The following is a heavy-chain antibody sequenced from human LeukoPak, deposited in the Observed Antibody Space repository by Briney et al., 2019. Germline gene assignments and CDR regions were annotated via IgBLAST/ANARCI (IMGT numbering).Heavy chain of an antibody. Sequence: SETLSLTCAVSGGSISSGGYSWSWIRQPPEKGLEWIGYIYHSGSTYYNPFLKSRVTISVDRSKNQFSLKLSSVTAADTAVYYCARAGYCSSTSCYRRNAFDIWGQGTMVTVSS. CDR2: IYHSGST. D-gene: IGHD2-2*03. CDR1: GGSISSGGYS. CDR3: ARAGYCSSTSCYRRNAFDI. V-gene: IGHV4-30-2*01. J-gene: IGHJ3*02.